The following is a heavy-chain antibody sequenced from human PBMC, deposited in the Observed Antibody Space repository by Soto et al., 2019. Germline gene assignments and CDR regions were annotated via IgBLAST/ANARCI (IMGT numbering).Heavy chain of an antibody. CDR2: IYPGDSDT. V-gene: IGHV5-51*01. Sequence: GESLKISCVGSGYTFTSYWIGWVRQMPGKGLEWMGIIYPGDSDTRYSPSFRGQVTISADKSISTAYLQWSSLKASDTAMYYCMRQLGVDADNWFHPWGQGTLVTVS. D-gene: IGHD2-8*01. CDR3: MRQLGVDADNWFHP. CDR1: GYTFTSYW. J-gene: IGHJ5*02.